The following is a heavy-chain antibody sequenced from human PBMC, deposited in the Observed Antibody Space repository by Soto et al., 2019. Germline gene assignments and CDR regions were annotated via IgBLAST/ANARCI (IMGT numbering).Heavy chain of an antibody. CDR2: INPSGGSA. Sequence: GASVKVSCKASGYTFTSYYMHWVRQAPGQGLEWMGIINPSGGSASYAQKFQGRVTMTRDTSTSTAYMELSSLRSEDTAVYYCARGGPTYYYGMDVWGQGTTVTVSS. CDR1: GYTFTSYY. J-gene: IGHJ6*02. CDR3: ARGGPTYYYGMDV. V-gene: IGHV1-46*01. D-gene: IGHD3-16*01.